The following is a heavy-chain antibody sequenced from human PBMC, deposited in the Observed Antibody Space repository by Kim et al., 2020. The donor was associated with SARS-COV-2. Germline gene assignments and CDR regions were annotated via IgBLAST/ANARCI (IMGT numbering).Heavy chain of an antibody. CDR3: AKDTEYDYGDYERPGSSGDYYYGMDV. CDR1: GFTFSSYA. CDR2: ISGSGGST. Sequence: GSLRLSCAASGFTFSSYAMSWVRQAPGKGLEWVSAISGSGGSTYYADSVKGRFTISRDNSKNTLYLQMNSLRAEDTAVYYCAKDTEYDYGDYERPGSSGDYYYGMDVWGQGTTVTVSS. J-gene: IGHJ6*02. V-gene: IGHV3-23*01. D-gene: IGHD4-17*01.